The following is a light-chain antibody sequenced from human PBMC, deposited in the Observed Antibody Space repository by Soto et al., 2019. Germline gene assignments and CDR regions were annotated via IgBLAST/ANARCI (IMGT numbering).Light chain of an antibody. CDR2: EVS. CDR3: SSYTSSSILV. J-gene: IGLJ2*01. V-gene: IGLV2-14*01. CDR1: SSDVGGYNY. Sequence: QSALTQPASVSGSPGQSISISCTGTSSDVGGYNYVSWYQQHPGKAPKLIIYEVSNRPSGVSNRFSGSKSGNTASLTISGLQAEDEADYYCSSYTSSSILVFGGGTKLTVL.